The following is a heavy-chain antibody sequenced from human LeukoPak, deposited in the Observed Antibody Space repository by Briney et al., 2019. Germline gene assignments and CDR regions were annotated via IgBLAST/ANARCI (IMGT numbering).Heavy chain of an antibody. J-gene: IGHJ4*02. D-gene: IGHD1-7*01. CDR1: GFTFSSYA. Sequence: GGSLRLSCAASGFTFSSYAMSWVRQAPGKGLEWVAVILSDGSKEFYTDSVKGRFTISRDNSKNTLYLQMNSLRAEDTAVYYCAKGTTYRIGRDYFDYWGQGTLVTVSS. V-gene: IGHV3-33*06. CDR2: ILSDGSKE. CDR3: AKGTTYRIGRDYFDY.